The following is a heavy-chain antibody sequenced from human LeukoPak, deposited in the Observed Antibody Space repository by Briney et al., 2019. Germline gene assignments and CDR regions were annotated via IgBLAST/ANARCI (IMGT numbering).Heavy chain of an antibody. CDR3: AREPPGNYDSSGDYYAYFDS. CDR2: ISSGSSTK. Sequence: GGSLRLSCAASGFIFSDYNMNWVRQAPGKGLEGVSYISSGSSTKYYADSVRGRFTISRDNAKNSLYLQVNSLTDEDTAVYYCAREPPGNYDSSGDYYAYFDSWGQGTLVTVSS. D-gene: IGHD3-22*01. J-gene: IGHJ4*02. CDR1: GFIFSDYN. V-gene: IGHV3-48*02.